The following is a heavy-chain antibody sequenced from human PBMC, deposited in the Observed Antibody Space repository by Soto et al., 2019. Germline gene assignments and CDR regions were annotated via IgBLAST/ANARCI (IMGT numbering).Heavy chain of an antibody. J-gene: IGHJ4*02. V-gene: IGHV5-10-1*01. CDR2: IDPSDSYI. CDR1: GYSFTSYW. Sequence: GESLKISCQGSGYSFTSYWIIWVRHMPGKGLEWMGSIDPSDSYINYSPSFQGHVTISTDKSISTAYLQWSSLKASDTAMYYCARLGYSYGHFDYWGQGTLVTVSS. CDR3: ARLGYSYGHFDY. D-gene: IGHD5-18*01.